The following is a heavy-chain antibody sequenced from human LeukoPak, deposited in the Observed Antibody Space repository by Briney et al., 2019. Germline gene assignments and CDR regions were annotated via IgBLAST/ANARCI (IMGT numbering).Heavy chain of an antibody. CDR2: SSGRNGNT. CDR3: ARETEETLTSAPHFHY. Sequence: ASVKVSCKTSGCTFVTYDINWVRQAPGEGLEWMGWSSGRNGNTNYAQKFQGRVTMTTDTSTRTAYMELRNLISDDTAVYYSARETEETLTSAPHFHYWGPATLVPVSS. CDR1: GCTFVTYD. J-gene: IGHJ4*02. D-gene: IGHD4-17*01. V-gene: IGHV1-18*01.